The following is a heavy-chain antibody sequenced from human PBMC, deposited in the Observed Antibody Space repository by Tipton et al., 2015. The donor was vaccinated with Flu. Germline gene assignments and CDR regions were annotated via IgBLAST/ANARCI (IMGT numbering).Heavy chain of an antibody. J-gene: IGHJ6*02. CDR3: ARVFRPPYRGSYENTYVMDV. V-gene: IGHV4-39*07. CDR1: GGSISTTIYY. D-gene: IGHD3-10*01. CDR2: IYYSGTT. Sequence: TLSLTCTVSGGSISTTIYYWGWVRQPPGKGLEWIGSIYYSGTTYYNPSLKSRVTISIDASKNQFSLDLTSLTAADTAVYLCARVFRPPYRGSYENTYVMDVWGQGTTVSVSS.